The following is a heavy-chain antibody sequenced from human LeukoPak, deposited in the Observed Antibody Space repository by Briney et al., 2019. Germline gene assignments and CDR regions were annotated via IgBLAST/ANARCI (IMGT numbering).Heavy chain of an antibody. J-gene: IGHJ4*02. CDR1: GFTFDDYA. V-gene: IGHV3-43*02. CDR3: AKSQGYCSSTSCRPYSSSWPFNY. D-gene: IGHD2-2*01. CDR2: ISGDGGST. Sequence: PGGSLRLSCAASGFTFDDYAMHWVRQAPGKGLERVSLISGDGGSTYYADSVKGRFTISRDNSKNSLYLQMNSLRIEDTALYYCAKSQGYCSSTSCRPYSSSWPFNYWGQGTLVTVSS.